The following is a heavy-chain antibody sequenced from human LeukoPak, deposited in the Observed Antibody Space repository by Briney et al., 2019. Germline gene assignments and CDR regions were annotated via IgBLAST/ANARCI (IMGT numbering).Heavy chain of an antibody. J-gene: IGHJ5*02. CDR1: GYTFTSYY. Sequence: ASVKVSYKASGYTFTSYYMHWVRQAPGQGLEWMGIINPSGGSTSDAQKFQGRFTMTRDMSTSTVYMELSSLRSEDTAMYYCARSWDRNSPFDPWGQGTLVTVSS. D-gene: IGHD4-23*01. CDR3: ARSWDRNSPFDP. V-gene: IGHV1-46*01. CDR2: INPSGGST.